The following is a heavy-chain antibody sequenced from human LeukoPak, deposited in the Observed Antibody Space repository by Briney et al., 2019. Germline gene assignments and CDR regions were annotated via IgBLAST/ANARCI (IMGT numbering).Heavy chain of an antibody. V-gene: IGHV3-23*01. J-gene: IGHJ3*02. CDR2: SASGDVT. D-gene: IGHD1-1*01. Sequence: SASGDVTFYADSLRGRFTISRDNSKSTLYLQMNGLRAEDTAIFYCAKSLFTSATGTGRAFHIWGQGTRVTVFS. CDR3: AKSLFTSATGTGRAFHI.